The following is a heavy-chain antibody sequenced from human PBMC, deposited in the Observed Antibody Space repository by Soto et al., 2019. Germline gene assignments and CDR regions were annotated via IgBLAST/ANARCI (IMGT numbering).Heavy chain of an antibody. J-gene: IGHJ1*01. CDR1: GGSISSGGYC. D-gene: IGHD2-8*02. CDR3: ARGPPGGR. CDR2: IYHSGST. Sequence: QLQLQESGSGLVKPSQTLSLTCAVSGGSISSGGYCWSWIRQPPGKGLEWIGYIYHSGSTYYHPSLKSRVTISVDRSKNQFSLKLSSVPAADTAVYYCARGPPGGRWGQGTLVTVSS. V-gene: IGHV4-30-2*01.